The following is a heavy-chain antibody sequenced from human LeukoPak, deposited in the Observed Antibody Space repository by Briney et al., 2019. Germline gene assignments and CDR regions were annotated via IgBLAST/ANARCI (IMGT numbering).Heavy chain of an antibody. CDR2: ISAYNGNT. CDR3: ARLWGSGSYQTWFDP. Sequence: TSVKVSCKASGYTFTSYGISWVRQAPGQGLEWMGWISAYNGNTNYAQKLQGRVTMTTDTSTSTAYMELRSLRSDDTAVYYCARLWGSGSYQTWFDPWGQGTLVTVSS. J-gene: IGHJ5*02. CDR1: GYTFTSYG. V-gene: IGHV1-18*01. D-gene: IGHD3-10*01.